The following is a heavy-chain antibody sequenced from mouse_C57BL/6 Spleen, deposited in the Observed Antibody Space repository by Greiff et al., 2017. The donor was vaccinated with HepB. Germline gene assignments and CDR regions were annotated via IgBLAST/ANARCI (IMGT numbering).Heavy chain of an antibody. CDR2: INPYNGDT. Sequence: EVQLQQSGPELVKPGDSVKISCKASGYSFTGYFMNWVMQSHGKSLEWIGRINPYNGDTFYNQKFKGKATLTVDKSSSTAHMELRSLTSEDSAVYYCARKSSSYAMDYWGQGTSVTVSS. CDR1: GYSFTGYF. D-gene: IGHD1-3*01. V-gene: IGHV1-20*01. CDR3: ARKSSSYAMDY. J-gene: IGHJ4*01.